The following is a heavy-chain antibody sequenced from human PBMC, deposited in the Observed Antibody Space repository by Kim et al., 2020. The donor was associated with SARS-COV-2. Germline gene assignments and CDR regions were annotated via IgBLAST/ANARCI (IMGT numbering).Heavy chain of an antibody. D-gene: IGHD2-15*01. J-gene: IGHJ6*04. V-gene: IGHV1-8*01. CDR2: NSGNT. Sequence: NSGNTGYAQKVQGRVTMTRNTSISTAYMELSSLRSEDTAVYYCAIGYADVWGKGTTVTVSS. CDR3: AIGYADV.